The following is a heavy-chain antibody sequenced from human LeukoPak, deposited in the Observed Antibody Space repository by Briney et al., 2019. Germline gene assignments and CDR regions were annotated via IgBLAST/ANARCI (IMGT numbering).Heavy chain of an antibody. D-gene: IGHD7-27*01. Sequence: GGSLRLSCAASGFTFSSYAMSWVRQAPGKGLEWVSSISGSSSYIYHADSVKGRFTISRDNAKNSLSLQMNSLRAEDTAVYFCARGGSNWGQFDYWGQGTLVTVSS. CDR3: ARGGSNWGQFDY. CDR2: ISGSSSYI. CDR1: GFTFSSYA. V-gene: IGHV3-21*01. J-gene: IGHJ4*02.